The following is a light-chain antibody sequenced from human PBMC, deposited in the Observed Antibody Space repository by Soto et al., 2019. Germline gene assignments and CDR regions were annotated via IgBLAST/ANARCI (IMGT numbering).Light chain of an antibody. V-gene: IGLV2-14*01. Sequence: QSVLPQPASVSGSPGQSITISCTGTSSDVCRYNYVSWYQQHPGKAPKLMIFEVTTRPSGVSDRFSGSKSANAASLTISGLQAEDEADYYFSSFTSSNTWVFGGGTKLTVL. J-gene: IGLJ3*02. CDR3: SSFTSSNTWV. CDR2: EVT. CDR1: SSDVCRYNY.